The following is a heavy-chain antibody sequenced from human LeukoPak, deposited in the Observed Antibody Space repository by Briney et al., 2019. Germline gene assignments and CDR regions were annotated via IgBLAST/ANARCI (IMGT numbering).Heavy chain of an antibody. D-gene: IGHD3-3*01. V-gene: IGHV3-30-3*01. CDR3: ARDHSPYYDFWSGYYTPRTNYYYGMDV. J-gene: IGHJ6*02. CDR1: GFTFSSYA. Sequence: GGSLRLSCAASGFTFSSYAMHWVRQAPGKGLERVAVISYDGSNKYYADSVKGRFTISRDNSKNTLYLQMNSLRAEDTAVYYCARDHSPYYDFWSGYYTPRTNYYYGMDVWGQGTTVTVSS. CDR2: ISYDGSNK.